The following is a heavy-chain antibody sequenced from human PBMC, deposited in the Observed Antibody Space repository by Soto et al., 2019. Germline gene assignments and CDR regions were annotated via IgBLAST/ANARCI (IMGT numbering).Heavy chain of an antibody. J-gene: IGHJ5*01. CDR2: IHSDANT. CDR1: GFNVSSNS. CDR3: ARHVWLES. V-gene: IGHV3-53*01. Sequence: GGSLRLSCAASGFNVSSNSMIWVRQAPGKGLEWLSLIHSDANTKYADSVKGRFTISRDSFENTVYLQMNSLRAEDTAVYYCARHVWLESWGQGTLVTVSS.